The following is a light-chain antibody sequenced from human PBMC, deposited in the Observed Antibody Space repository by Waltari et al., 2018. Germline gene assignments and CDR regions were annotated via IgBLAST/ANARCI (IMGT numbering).Light chain of an antibody. CDR2: EVS. Sequence: QSALTQPPSASGSPGQSVPISCPGTSSDVGGYNYVSWYQQHPGKAPKLMIYEVSNRPSGVPDRFSGSKSGNTASLTVSGLQAEDEADYYCSSYAGSNNVVFGGGTKLTVL. J-gene: IGLJ2*01. V-gene: IGLV2-8*01. CDR1: SSDVGGYNY. CDR3: SSYAGSNNVV.